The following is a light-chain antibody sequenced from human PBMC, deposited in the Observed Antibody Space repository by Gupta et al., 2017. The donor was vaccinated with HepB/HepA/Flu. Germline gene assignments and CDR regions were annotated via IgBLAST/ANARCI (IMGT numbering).Light chain of an antibody. CDR2: HTN. CDR1: TGPVTSGHD. CDR3: LLAYNGAVI. V-gene: IGLV7-46*01. J-gene: IGLJ2*01. Sequence: QAVVTQEHSPTVSPGGTVTLTSGSSTGPVTSGHDPYWVQQEPGQFPMTLIYHTNKKTSWTPPLFSTSLLGGTAALTLSGAQPADEAYYYCLLAYNGAVIFGGGTRLTVL.